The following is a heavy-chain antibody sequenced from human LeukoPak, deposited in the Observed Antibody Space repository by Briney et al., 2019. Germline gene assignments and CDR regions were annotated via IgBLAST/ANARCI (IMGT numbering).Heavy chain of an antibody. J-gene: IGHJ5*02. Sequence: PSQTLSLTCTVSGGSISSGGYSWSWIRQPPGKGLEWIGYIYHSGSTYYNPSLKSRVTISVDRSKNQFSLKLSSVTAADTAVYYCARAPYYDFWSGEGRGRGWFDPWGQGTLVTVSS. CDR2: IYHSGST. V-gene: IGHV4-30-2*01. CDR3: ARAPYYDFWSGEGRGRGWFDP. D-gene: IGHD3-3*01. CDR1: GGSISSGGYS.